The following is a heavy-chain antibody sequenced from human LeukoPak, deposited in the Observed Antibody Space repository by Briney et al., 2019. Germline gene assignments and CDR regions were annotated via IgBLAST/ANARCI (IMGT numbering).Heavy chain of an antibody. D-gene: IGHD6-13*01. CDR1: GYTFTSND. Sequence: ASVKVSCKASGYTFTSNDIHWVRQAPGQGLEWMGIINPSGGSTSYAQKFQGRVTMTRDTSTSTVYMELSSLRSEDTAVYYCARFASLYSRSWYYAFAIWGQGTMVTVSS. V-gene: IGHV1-46*01. CDR2: INPSGGST. CDR3: ARFASLYSRSWYYAFAI. J-gene: IGHJ3*02.